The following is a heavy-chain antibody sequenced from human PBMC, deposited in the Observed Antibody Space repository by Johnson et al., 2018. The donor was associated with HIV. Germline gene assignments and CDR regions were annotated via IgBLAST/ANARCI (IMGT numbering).Heavy chain of an antibody. D-gene: IGHD2-21*02. CDR3: ARDPAHCGGDCYPSDAFDI. V-gene: IGHV3-11*04. CDR1: GFIFSDYY. J-gene: IGHJ3*02. Sequence: QVQLVESGGGLVKPGGSLRLSCAASGFIFSDYYMSWIRQAPGKGLEWVSYISSSGGSIYYADSVKGRFTISRDNAKNSLYLQMNSLGAEDTAVYYCARDPAHCGGDCYPSDAFDIWGQGTMVTVSS. CDR2: ISSSGGSI.